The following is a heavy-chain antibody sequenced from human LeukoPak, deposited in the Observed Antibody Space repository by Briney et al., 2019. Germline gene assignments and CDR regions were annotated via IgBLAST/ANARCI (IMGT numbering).Heavy chain of an antibody. CDR3: AGTPRWLAFDS. CDR1: GASVTSNY. V-gene: IGHV4-59*02. J-gene: IGHJ4*02. CDR2: IYNSGTT. D-gene: IGHD6-19*01. Sequence: MSSETLSLTCTVSGASVTSNYWSWIRQPPGKDLEWIGNIYNSGTTNYNPSLQSRVTISIDTSKNQFSLRLSSVTAADTAVYYCAGTPRWLAFDSWGQGTLVTVSS.